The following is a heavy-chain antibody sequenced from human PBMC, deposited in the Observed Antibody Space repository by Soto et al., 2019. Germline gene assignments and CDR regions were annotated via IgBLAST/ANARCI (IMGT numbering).Heavy chain of an antibody. CDR3: ARERQYYDSEFDL. Sequence: PSETLSLTCTVSGDSISSGAYYWSWIRQHPEKGLEWIGYISYSGRTYYNPSLKSRLTISLDTSENQFSLKLTSVTAADTAMYYCARERQYYDSEFDLWSQGTRETVSS. V-gene: IGHV4-31*03. CDR1: GDSISSGAYY. D-gene: IGHD3-22*01. J-gene: IGHJ5*02. CDR2: ISYSGRT.